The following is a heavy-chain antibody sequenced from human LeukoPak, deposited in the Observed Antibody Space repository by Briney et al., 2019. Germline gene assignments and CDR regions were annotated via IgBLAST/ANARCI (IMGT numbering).Heavy chain of an antibody. CDR2: IWPSGST. Sequence: PSETLSLTCSVSGGSISSGPYFWSWIRQSPGQGLEWIGYIWPSGSTYYNPSLKSRVTISVDTSKNQFSLKLSSVTAADTAVYYCARVTGILTGYYYFDYWGQGTLVTVSS. CDR3: ARVTGILTGYYYFDY. CDR1: GGSISSGPYF. V-gene: IGHV4-30-2*05. J-gene: IGHJ4*02. D-gene: IGHD3-9*01.